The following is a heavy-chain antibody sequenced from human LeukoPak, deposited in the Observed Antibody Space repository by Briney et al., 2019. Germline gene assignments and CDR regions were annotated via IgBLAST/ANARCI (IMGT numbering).Heavy chain of an antibody. Sequence: SETLSLTCAVYGGSFSGYYWSWIRQPPGKGLEWIGEINHSGSTNYNPSLKSRVTISVDTSKNQFSLKLSSVSAADTAVYYCARLTPYYDFWSGYYHDAFDIWGQGTMVTVSS. CDR1: GGSFSGYY. D-gene: IGHD3-3*01. CDR3: ARLTPYYDFWSGYYHDAFDI. V-gene: IGHV4-34*01. J-gene: IGHJ3*02. CDR2: INHSGST.